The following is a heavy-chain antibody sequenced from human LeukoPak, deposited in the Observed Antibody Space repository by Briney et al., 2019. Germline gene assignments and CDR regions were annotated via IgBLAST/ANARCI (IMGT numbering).Heavy chain of an antibody. V-gene: IGHV3-23*01. CDR2: ITGSGGSA. D-gene: IGHD3-10*01. CDR3: AKDLQLWFGELAYYFDY. Sequence: GASLRLSCAASGFTFSSFVMSWVRQAPGKGPEWVSAITGSGGSAYYADSVKGRFTISRDNSKDTLYLQMNSLRAEDTAVYYCAKDLQLWFGELAYYFDYWGQGTLVTVSS. J-gene: IGHJ4*02. CDR1: GFTFSSFV.